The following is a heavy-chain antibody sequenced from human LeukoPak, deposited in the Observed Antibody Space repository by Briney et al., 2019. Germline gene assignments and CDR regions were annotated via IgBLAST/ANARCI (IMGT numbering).Heavy chain of an antibody. V-gene: IGHV3-48*03. CDR2: ISSSGSTI. J-gene: IGHJ3*02. CDR3: AREVVAATDAFDI. Sequence: PGGSLRLSCAASGFSVSNNYMSWVRQAPGKGLEWVSYISSSGSTIYYADSVKGRFTISRDNAKNSLYLQMNSLRAEDTAVYYCAREVVAATDAFDIWGQGTMVTVSS. D-gene: IGHD2-15*01. CDR1: GFSVSNNY.